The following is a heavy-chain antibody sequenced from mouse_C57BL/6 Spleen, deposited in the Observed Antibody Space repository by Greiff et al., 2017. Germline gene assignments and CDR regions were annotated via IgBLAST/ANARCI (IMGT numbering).Heavy chain of an antibody. Sequence: VQLQQSGAELARPGASVKISCKASGYAFSSSWMNWVKQRPGQGLEWIGRIYPGDGDTNYNGKFKGKATLTADKYSSTAYMQLSSLTSEDSAVYFCARGGGYFDVWGTGTTVTVSS. J-gene: IGHJ1*03. V-gene: IGHV1-82*01. CDR1: GYAFSSSW. CDR2: IYPGDGDT. CDR3: ARGGGYFDV.